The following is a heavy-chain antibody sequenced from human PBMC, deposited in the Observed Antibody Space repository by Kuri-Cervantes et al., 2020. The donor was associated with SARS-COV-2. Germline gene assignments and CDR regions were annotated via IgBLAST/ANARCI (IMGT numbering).Heavy chain of an antibody. CDR1: GGSISSSSYY. CDR3: ARVVVTATYYFDC. D-gene: IGHD2-21*02. V-gene: IGHV4-39*01. CDR2: IYYSGST. Sequence: RTVSGGSISSSSYYWGWIRQPPGKGLEWIGSIYYSGSTYYNPSLKSRVTISVDTSKNQFSLRLTSVTAADTAVYYCARVVVTATYYFDCWGQGTLVTVSS. J-gene: IGHJ4*02.